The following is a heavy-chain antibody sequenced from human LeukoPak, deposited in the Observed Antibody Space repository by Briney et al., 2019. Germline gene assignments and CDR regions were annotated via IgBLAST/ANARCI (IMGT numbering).Heavy chain of an antibody. CDR1: GYTFTGYY. J-gene: IGHJ5*02. V-gene: IGHV1-2*02. CDR2: INPNTGGT. CDR3: ARALAVTIFGVVNGWFDP. D-gene: IGHD3-3*01. Sequence: PLASVKVSCKASGYTFTGYYMHWVRQAPGQGLEWMGWINPNTGGTNSAQKFQGRVTMTRDTSISTAYMELSRLRSDDTAVYYCARALAVTIFGVVNGWFDPWGQGTLVTVSS.